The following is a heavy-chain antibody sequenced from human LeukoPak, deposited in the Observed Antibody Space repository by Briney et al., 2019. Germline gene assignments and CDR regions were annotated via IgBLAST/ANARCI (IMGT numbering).Heavy chain of an antibody. J-gene: IGHJ5*02. D-gene: IGHD3-22*01. CDR2: IYTSGST. Sequence: SETLSLTCTVSGGSISSYYWNWIRQPAGKGPEWIGRIYTSGSTNYKSSLKSRVTMSVDTSKNQFSLKLSSVTAADTAVYYCARGASRRGYYDSSGYKYNWFDPWGQGTLVTVSS. CDR3: ARGASRRGYYDSSGYKYNWFDP. CDR1: GGSISSYY. V-gene: IGHV4-4*07.